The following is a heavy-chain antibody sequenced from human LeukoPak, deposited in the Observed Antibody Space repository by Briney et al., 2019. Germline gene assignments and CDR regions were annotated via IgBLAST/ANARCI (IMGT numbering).Heavy chain of an antibody. V-gene: IGHV4-59*12. CDR2: IYYSGST. CDR3: ARAYDFWSGKYYYYGMDV. J-gene: IGHJ6*02. D-gene: IGHD3-3*01. Sequence: PSETLSLTCTVSGGSISSYYWSWIRQPPGKGLEWIGYIYYSGSTNYNPSLKSRVTISVDTSKNQFSLKLSSVTAADTAVYYCARAYDFWSGKYYYYGMDVWGQGTTVTVSS. CDR1: GGSISSYY.